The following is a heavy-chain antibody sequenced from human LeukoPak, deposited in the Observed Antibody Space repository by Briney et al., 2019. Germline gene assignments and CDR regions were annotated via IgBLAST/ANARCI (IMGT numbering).Heavy chain of an antibody. J-gene: IGHJ4*02. D-gene: IGHD6-13*01. V-gene: IGHV1-2*06. CDR1: GYTFTGYH. Sequence: ASVKVSCKASGYTFTGYHIHWERQAPGQGLEWMGRINPYSGDTNFAQKFQGRVTMTRDTSITTAYMDLSSLTPDDTAVYFCARDQGSLTRSWYTGYWGQGTQVTVSS. CDR2: INPYSGDT. CDR3: ARDQGSLTRSWYTGY.